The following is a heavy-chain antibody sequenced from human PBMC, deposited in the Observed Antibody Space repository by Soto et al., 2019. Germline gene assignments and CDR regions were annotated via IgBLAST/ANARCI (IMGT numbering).Heavy chain of an antibody. V-gene: IGHV3-23*01. Sequence: GGSLRLSCAASGFTFSSYAMSWVRQAPGKGLEWVSAISGSGGSTYYADSVKGRFTISRDNSKNTLYLQMNSLRAEDTAVYYCAKDRGDSYCSGGSCSYFDYWGQGTLVTVSP. CDR1: GFTFSSYA. D-gene: IGHD2-15*01. CDR2: ISGSGGST. J-gene: IGHJ4*02. CDR3: AKDRGDSYCSGGSCSYFDY.